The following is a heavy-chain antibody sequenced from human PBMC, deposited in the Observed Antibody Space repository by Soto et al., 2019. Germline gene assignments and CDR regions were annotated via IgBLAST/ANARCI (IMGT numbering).Heavy chain of an antibody. CDR3: ARESRILNRSMVRGVPPSFDP. V-gene: IGHV1-3*01. CDR1: GYTFTSYA. Sequence: ASVKVSCKASGYTFTSYAMHWVRQAPGQRLEWMGWINAGNGNTKYSQKFQGRVTITRDTSASTAYMELSSLRSEDTAVYYCARESRILNRSMVRGVPPSFDPWGQGTLVTVSS. D-gene: IGHD3-10*01. CDR2: INAGNGNT. J-gene: IGHJ5*02.